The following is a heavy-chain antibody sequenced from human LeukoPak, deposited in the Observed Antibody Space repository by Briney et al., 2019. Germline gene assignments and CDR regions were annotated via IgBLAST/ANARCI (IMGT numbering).Heavy chain of an antibody. CDR1: GYTFSAYD. CDR2: INPNSGGI. CDR3: ARDPPKIMIFGVADLY. Sequence: GASVKVSCKASGYTFSAYDMHWVRQAPGQGLEWMGRINPNSGGINYSQKFQGRVTITRDTSISTAYMELNRLTSDDTAVYYCARDPPKIMIFGVADLYWGQGTLVTVSS. V-gene: IGHV1-2*06. J-gene: IGHJ4*02. D-gene: IGHD3/OR15-3a*01.